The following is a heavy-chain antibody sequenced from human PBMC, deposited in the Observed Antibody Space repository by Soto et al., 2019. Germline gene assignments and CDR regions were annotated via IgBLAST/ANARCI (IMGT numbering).Heavy chain of an antibody. D-gene: IGHD6-19*01. CDR2: INHSGST. J-gene: IGHJ4*02. Sequence: QVQLQQWGAGLLKPSETLSLTCAVYGGSFSGYYWSWIRQPPGKGLEWIGEINHSGSTNYNPSLKSRVARSVDTSKNHCSLKRSSVTAADTAVYSWARGADSGWLDYLDYWGQGTLVTVSS. CDR3: ARGADSGWLDYLDY. V-gene: IGHV4-34*01. CDR1: GGSFSGYY.